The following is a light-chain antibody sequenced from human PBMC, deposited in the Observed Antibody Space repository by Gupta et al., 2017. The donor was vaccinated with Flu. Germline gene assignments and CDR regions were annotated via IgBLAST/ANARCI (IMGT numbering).Light chain of an antibody. Sequence: QSALSQPASVSASPGQSITISCTGTSRDVGGYNLVSWYQPYPGKAPQLLIYEVNKRPSWISNRFSGSKSGNTASLTISGLQSEAEAAYYCCSYAVVRDRQLFGGGTKLTVL. CDR1: SRDVGGYNL. V-gene: IGLV2-23*02. CDR3: CSYAVVRDRQL. J-gene: IGLJ2*01. CDR2: EVN.